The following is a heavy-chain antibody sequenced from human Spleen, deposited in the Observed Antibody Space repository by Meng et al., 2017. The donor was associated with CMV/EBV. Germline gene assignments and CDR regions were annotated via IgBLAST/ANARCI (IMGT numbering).Heavy chain of an antibody. CDR2: IDPNSGGT. CDR1: GYFFIDYY. CDR3: ARMSRVGGYEGGLQY. Sequence: SGYFFIDYYIHWVRQAPGQGLEWMGWIDPNSGGTNYAENFHGRVTMTRDTSISTTYMELTRLRSDDTAIYSCARMSRVGGYEGGLQYWGQGTLVTVSS. V-gene: IGHV1-2*02. D-gene: IGHD5-12*01. J-gene: IGHJ4*02.